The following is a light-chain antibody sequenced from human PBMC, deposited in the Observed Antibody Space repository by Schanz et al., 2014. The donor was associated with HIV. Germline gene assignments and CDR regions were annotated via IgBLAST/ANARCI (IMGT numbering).Light chain of an antibody. Sequence: EIVLTQSPGSLSLSPGGRATLSCGASQRLSSSYLAWYQQKRDQPPRLVIYATSTRAAGIPDRFSGTGSGTDFTLTITRLEPEYFAFYYCQQYGSSPQTFGQGTKVEGK. V-gene: IGKV3-20*01. J-gene: IGKJ1*01. CDR1: QRLSSSY. CDR2: ATS. CDR3: QQYGSSPQT.